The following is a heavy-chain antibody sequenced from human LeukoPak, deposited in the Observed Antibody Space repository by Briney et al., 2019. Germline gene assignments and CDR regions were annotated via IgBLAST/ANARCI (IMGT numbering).Heavy chain of an antibody. J-gene: IGHJ6*03. Sequence: SGGSLRLSCAASGFTFSSYEMNWVRQAPGQGLEWVSYISSSGSTIYYADSVKGRFTISRDNAKNSLYLQMNSMRAEDTAVYYCARDKPVTMVRGVIVANYYYYMDVWGKGTTVTISS. CDR3: ARDKPVTMVRGVIVANYYYYMDV. CDR1: GFTFSSYE. CDR2: ISSSGSTI. D-gene: IGHD3-10*01. V-gene: IGHV3-48*03.